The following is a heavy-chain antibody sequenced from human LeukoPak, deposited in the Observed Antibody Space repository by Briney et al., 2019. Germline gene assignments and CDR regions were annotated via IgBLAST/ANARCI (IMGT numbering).Heavy chain of an antibody. Sequence: GGSLRLSCAASGFTFSSYWMSWVRRAPGKGLEWVANIKQDGGDKYYVDSVKGRFTISRDNAKNSVYLQMNSLRAEDTAVYYCAKEKTTGNYYVDYWGQGTLVTVSS. CDR1: GFTFSSYW. CDR3: AKEKTTGNYYVDY. V-gene: IGHV3-7*01. D-gene: IGHD1-7*01. CDR2: IKQDGGDK. J-gene: IGHJ4*02.